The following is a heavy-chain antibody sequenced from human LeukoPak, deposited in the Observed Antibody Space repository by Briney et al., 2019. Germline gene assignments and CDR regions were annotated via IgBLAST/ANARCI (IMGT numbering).Heavy chain of an antibody. D-gene: IGHD3-3*01. Sequence: GASVKVSCKASGYTFTGYYMHWVRQAPGQGLEWMGWINPNSGGTNYAQKFQGWVTMTRDTSISTAYMELSRLRSDDTAVYYCARMPPWEWLPPYYFDYWGQGTLVTVSS. CDR1: GYTFTGYY. V-gene: IGHV1-2*04. CDR2: INPNSGGT. CDR3: ARMPPWEWLPPYYFDY. J-gene: IGHJ4*02.